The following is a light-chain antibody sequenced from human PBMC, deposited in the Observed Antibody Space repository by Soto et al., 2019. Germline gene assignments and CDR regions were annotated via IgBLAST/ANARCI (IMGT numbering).Light chain of an antibody. CDR1: SSNIGNNY. V-gene: IGLV1-51*01. CDR3: GTWDSSLSAVV. J-gene: IGLJ2*01. CDR2: DND. Sequence: QSVLTQPPSVSAAPGQKVSISCSGSSSNIGNNYVSWYQHLPGRAPKLLIYDNDKRPSGIPDRFSGSKSGTSATLGITGLQTGDEADYYCGTWDSSLSAVVFGRGTKLTVL.